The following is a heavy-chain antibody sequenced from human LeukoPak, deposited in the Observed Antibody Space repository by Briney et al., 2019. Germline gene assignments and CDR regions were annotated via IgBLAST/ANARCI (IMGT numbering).Heavy chain of an antibody. CDR2: TYYKSKWSN. CDR3: ARHIPYCSGGSCNWFDP. V-gene: IGHV6-1*01. J-gene: IGHJ5*02. CDR1: GDSVSSNSAA. D-gene: IGHD2-15*01. Sequence: SQTLSLTCAISGDSVSSNSAAWNWIRQSPSRGLEWLGRTYYKSKWSNDYAVSVKSRITINPDTSKNQFSLKLSSVTAADTAVYYCARHIPYCSGGSCNWFDPWGQGTLVTVSS.